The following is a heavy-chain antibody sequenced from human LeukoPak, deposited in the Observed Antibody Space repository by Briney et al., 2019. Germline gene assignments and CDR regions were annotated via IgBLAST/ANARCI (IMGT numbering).Heavy chain of an antibody. Sequence: PGGSLRLSCVASGFNFGSYAMDWVRQAPGKGLEWVGDISYDGGYQSYAVSVRGQFTISRDNSKNTLYLQMNSLRAEDAAVYYCATESSLSNWGRGTLVTVSS. CDR2: ISYDGGYQ. J-gene: IGHJ4*02. CDR3: ATESSLSN. V-gene: IGHV3-30*04. CDR1: GFNFGSYA.